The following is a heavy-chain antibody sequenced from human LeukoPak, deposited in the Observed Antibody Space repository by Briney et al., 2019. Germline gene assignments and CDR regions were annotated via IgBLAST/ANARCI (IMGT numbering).Heavy chain of an antibody. CDR1: GFTFSSYG. CDR2: IWYDGSNK. V-gene: IGHV3-33*01. D-gene: IGHD6-19*01. CDR3: ARVEGTGSGWPFDY. Sequence: GGSLRLSCAASGFTFSSYGMHWVRQAPGKGLEWVAVIWYDGSNKYYADSVKGRFTISRDNSKNTLYLQMNGLRAEDTAVYYCARVEGTGSGWPFDYWGQGTLVTVSS. J-gene: IGHJ4*02.